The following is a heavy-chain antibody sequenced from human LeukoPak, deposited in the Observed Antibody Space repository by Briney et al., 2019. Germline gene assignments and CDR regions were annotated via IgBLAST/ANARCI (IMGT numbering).Heavy chain of an antibody. CDR2: IYYSGST. D-gene: IGHD6-19*01. CDR1: GGSMSPYH. V-gene: IGHV4-59*08. Sequence: NASETLSLTCTVSGGSMSPYHWGWIRQPPVKGLEWTGYIYYSGSTNYNPSLKSRVTISVDTSKNQFSLKLSSVTAADTAIYYCARAVSGRFDYWGQGTLVTVSS. CDR3: ARAVSGRFDY. J-gene: IGHJ4*02.